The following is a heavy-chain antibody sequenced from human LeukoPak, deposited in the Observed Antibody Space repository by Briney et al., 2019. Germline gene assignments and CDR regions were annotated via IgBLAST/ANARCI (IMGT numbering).Heavy chain of an antibody. CDR3: AREYSGSYYDLPLDY. V-gene: IGHV4-61*02. J-gene: IGHJ4*02. D-gene: IGHD1-26*01. Sequence: SETLSLTFTASGGSISSGSYYWSWIRQPAGKGLEWIWRIYTSGSTNYNPSLKSLVTMSVDTSKNQFSLKLSSVTAADTAVYYCAREYSGSYYDLPLDYWGQGTLVTVSS. CDR1: GGSISSGSYY. CDR2: IYTSGST.